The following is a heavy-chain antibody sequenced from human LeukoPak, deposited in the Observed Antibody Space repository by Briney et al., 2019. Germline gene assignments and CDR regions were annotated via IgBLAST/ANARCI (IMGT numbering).Heavy chain of an antibody. Sequence: PGGSLRLSCAASGFTFSSYAMHWVRQAPGKGLEWVAVISYDGSNRYYADSVKGRFTISRDNSKNTLYLQMNSLRAEDTAVYYCARDNIAVAHLDYWGQGTLVTVSS. CDR1: GFTFSSYA. CDR2: ISYDGSNR. V-gene: IGHV3-30-3*01. CDR3: ARDNIAVAHLDY. J-gene: IGHJ4*02. D-gene: IGHD6-19*01.